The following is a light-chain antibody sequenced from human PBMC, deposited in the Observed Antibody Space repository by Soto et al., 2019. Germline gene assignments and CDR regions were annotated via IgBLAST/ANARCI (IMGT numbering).Light chain of an antibody. CDR2: AAS. V-gene: IGKV3-15*01. J-gene: IGKJ2*01. CDR1: QTISSN. Sequence: EMVMTQSPATLSVSPGEGASLSCRASQTISSNLAWYQLKPGQPPRLLIYAASTRATAIPARFTGSGSGTEFTLTISSLQSEDFAVYYCHQYYKWPHTFGLGTKVDIK. CDR3: HQYYKWPHT.